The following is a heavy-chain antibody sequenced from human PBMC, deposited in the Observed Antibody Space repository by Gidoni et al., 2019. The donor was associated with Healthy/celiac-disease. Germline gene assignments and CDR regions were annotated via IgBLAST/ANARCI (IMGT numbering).Heavy chain of an antibody. J-gene: IGHJ4*02. CDR2: VIPICGTA. V-gene: IGHV1-69*01. D-gene: IGHD3-10*01. CDR3: ARESYYGSVTLGDFDY. CDR1: GGTFSSYA. Sequence: QVQLVQSGAEVKKPGSSVKVSCKASGGTFSSYAISWVRQAPGQGLEWMGGVIPICGTANSEQKCQGRVTITADESTSTAYMELSSLRSEDTAVYYCARESYYGSVTLGDFDYWGQGTLVTVSS.